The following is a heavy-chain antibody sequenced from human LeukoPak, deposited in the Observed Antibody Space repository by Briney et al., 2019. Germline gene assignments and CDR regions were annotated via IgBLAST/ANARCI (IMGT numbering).Heavy chain of an antibody. CDR3: ARHVGGSIVVVPAATLGGWFDP. J-gene: IGHJ5*02. D-gene: IGHD2-2*01. CDR2: IYPGDSDT. Sequence: GESLKISRKASGYSFPSYWIAWVRQMPGKGLEWMGIIYPGDSDTRYSPSFQGQVTISADKSISTAYLQWSSLKASDTAMYYCARHVGGSIVVVPAATLGGWFDPWGQGTLVTVSS. V-gene: IGHV5-51*01. CDR1: GYSFPSYW.